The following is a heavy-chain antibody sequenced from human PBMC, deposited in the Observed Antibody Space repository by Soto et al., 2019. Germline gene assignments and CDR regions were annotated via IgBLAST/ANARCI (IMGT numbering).Heavy chain of an antibody. J-gene: IGHJ5*02. CDR2: IRQDGGAQ. Sequence: GGSLRLSCAGSGFPFNNAWMSWVRQAPGKGLEWVANIRQDGGAQYYVDSVKGRFTISRDNAKNSVYLQMDSLRVEDTAVYYCVRGGHGSGSYLGSSWGQGILVTVSS. CDR3: VRGGHGSGSYLGSS. D-gene: IGHD3-10*01. CDR1: GFPFNNAW. V-gene: IGHV3-7*03.